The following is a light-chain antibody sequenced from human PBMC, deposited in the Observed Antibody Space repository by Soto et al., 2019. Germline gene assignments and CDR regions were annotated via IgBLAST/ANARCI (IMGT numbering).Light chain of an antibody. CDR2: DVS. J-gene: IGLJ2*01. V-gene: IGLV2-14*01. CDR1: SSDVGGYNY. CDR3: SSYPSSSTLGV. Sequence: QSALTQPASVSGSPGQSITISCTGTSSDVGGYNYVSWYQQHPGKAPKLMIYDVSNRPSGVSNRFSGSKSGNTASLTISGLQAEDEADYYCSSYPSSSTLGVFGGGTQLTVL.